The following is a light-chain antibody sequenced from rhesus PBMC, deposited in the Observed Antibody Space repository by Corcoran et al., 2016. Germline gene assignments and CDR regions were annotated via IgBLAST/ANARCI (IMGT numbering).Light chain of an antibody. CDR2: YAS. J-gene: IGKJ4*01. CDR1: QGINNY. Sequence: DIQMTQSPSSLSASVGDRVTITCRASQGINNYLSWYQQKPGKAPKPLIYYASHLETGVPSRFRGSGSGKDYTLTISSQQIEDIATYFCNQYNNIPLTFGGGPKVEIK. CDR3: NQYNNIPLT. V-gene: IGKV1-66*01.